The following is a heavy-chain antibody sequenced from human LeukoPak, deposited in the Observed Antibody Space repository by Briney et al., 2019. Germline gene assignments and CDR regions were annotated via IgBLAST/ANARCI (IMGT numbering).Heavy chain of an antibody. J-gene: IGHJ5*02. CDR1: GFTFSSYS. CDR3: ASLAAAGVNWFDP. D-gene: IGHD6-13*01. Sequence: GGSLRLSCAASGFTFSSYSMNWVRQAPGKGLEWVSYISSSSSTIYYADSVKGRFTISRDNAKNSLYLQMNSLRAEDTAVYYCASLAAAGVNWFDPWGQGTLVTVSS. CDR2: ISSSSSTI. V-gene: IGHV3-48*01.